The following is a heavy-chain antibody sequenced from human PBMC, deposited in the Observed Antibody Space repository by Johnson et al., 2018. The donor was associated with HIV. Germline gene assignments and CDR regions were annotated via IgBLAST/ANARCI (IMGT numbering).Heavy chain of an antibody. Sequence: QVQLVESGGGVVQPGRSLRLSCAASGFTFSSYSLHWVSQAPGKGLEWVAVTSYDGGNKYYADSVKGRFTISRDNSKNTLYLQMNSLRAEDSAVYYCAASWYGVSRPNAFDIWGQGTMVTVSS. D-gene: IGHD2-2*01. CDR1: GFTFSSYS. J-gene: IGHJ3*02. CDR3: AASWYGVSRPNAFDI. CDR2: TSYDGGNK. V-gene: IGHV3-30*04.